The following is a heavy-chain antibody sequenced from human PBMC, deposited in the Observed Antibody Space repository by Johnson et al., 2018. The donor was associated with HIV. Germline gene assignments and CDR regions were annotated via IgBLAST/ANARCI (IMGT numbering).Heavy chain of an antibody. D-gene: IGHD6-19*01. J-gene: IGHJ3*02. V-gene: IGHV3-30*04. CDR1: GFTFSRYA. CDR2: ISYDGSNK. Sequence: QVQLVESGGGVVQPGRSLRLSCAASGFTFSRYAMHWVRQAPGKGLEWVAVISYDGSNKYYADSVKGRFTISRDNSKNTLYLQMNSLRAEDTAVYYCARGAGSSGWYFSSAFDIWGQGTMVTVSS. CDR3: ARGAGSSGWYFSSAFDI.